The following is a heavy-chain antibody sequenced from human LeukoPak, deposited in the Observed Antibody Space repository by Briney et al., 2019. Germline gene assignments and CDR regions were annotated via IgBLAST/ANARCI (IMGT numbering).Heavy chain of an antibody. D-gene: IGHD2-21*01. V-gene: IGHV3-21*01. J-gene: IGHJ6*04. Sequence: GGSLRLSCAVSGFTLSDYNMAWVRQAPGMGLEWVSSISTSSNYIFYADSVKGRFTISRDNAKNSFFLQMNSLRADDTAVYYCARFVGVRGGYYFYGMGVWGKGTTVTVSS. CDR3: ARFVGVRGGYYFYGMGV. CDR2: ISTSSNYI. CDR1: GFTLSDYN.